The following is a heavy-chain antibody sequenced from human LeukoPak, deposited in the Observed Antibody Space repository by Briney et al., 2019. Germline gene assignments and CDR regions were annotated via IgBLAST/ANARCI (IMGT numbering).Heavy chain of an antibody. J-gene: IGHJ5*02. CDR2: IHAGTGNT. D-gene: IGHD1-1*01. CDR3: ARDITIGTTRFDP. Sequence: ASVKVSCKTSGYTFISYAIHWVRQAPGQRLEWMGWIHAGTGNTKYSQKFQGRVTITRDTSANTVYMELSRLRPEDTAVYYCARDITIGTTRFDPWGQGTLVTVSP. CDR1: GYTFISYA. V-gene: IGHV1-3*01.